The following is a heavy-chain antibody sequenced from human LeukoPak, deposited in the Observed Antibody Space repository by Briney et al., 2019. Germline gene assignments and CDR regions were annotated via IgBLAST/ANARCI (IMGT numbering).Heavy chain of an antibody. V-gene: IGHV3-21*01. CDR3: AKGGSGPSDY. D-gene: IGHD3-10*01. CDR2: ISSSSSYI. Sequence: PGGSLRLSCAASGFTFSSYSMNWVRQAPGKGLEWVSSISSSSSYIYYADSVKGRFTISRDNSKNTLYLQMNSLRAEDTAVYYCAKGGSGPSDYWGQGTLVTVSS. J-gene: IGHJ4*02. CDR1: GFTFSSYS.